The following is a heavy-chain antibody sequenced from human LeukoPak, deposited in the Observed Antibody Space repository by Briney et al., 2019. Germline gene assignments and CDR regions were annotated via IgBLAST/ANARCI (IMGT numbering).Heavy chain of an antibody. V-gene: IGHV4-39*07. Sequence: PSETLSLTCTVSGGSISSSSYYWGWIRQPPGKGLEWIGSIYYSGSTYYNPSLKSRVTISVDTSKNQFSLKLSSVTAADTAVYYCARSQQLVLYNWFDPWGQGTLVTVSS. CDR2: IYYSGST. J-gene: IGHJ5*02. D-gene: IGHD6-6*01. CDR1: GGSISSSSYY. CDR3: ARSQQLVLYNWFDP.